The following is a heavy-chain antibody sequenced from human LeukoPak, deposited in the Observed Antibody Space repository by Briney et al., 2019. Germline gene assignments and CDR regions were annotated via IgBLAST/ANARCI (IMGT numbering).Heavy chain of an antibody. CDR1: GFTFSSYW. D-gene: IGHD3-3*01. Sequence: GGSLRLSCAASGFTFSSYWMSWVRQAPGKGLEWVSSISSSSSYIYYADSVKGRFTISRDNAKNSLYLQMNSLRAEDTAVYYCARGRYDFWSGPHTDFDYWGQGTLVTVSS. V-gene: IGHV3-21*01. CDR2: ISSSSSYI. J-gene: IGHJ4*02. CDR3: ARGRYDFWSGPHTDFDY.